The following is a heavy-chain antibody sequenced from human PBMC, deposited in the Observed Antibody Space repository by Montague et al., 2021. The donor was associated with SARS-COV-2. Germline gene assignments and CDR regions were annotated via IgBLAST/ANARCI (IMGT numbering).Heavy chain of an antibody. D-gene: IGHD4-11*01. CDR2: SRNRANGYRT. V-gene: IGHV3-72*01. J-gene: IGHJ6*02. CDR1: GFTLSAYY. CDR3: ARELYSNNARGGFYYYYYGMDV. Sequence: SLRLSCAASGFTLSAYYVGWVRQAPGKGLEWIGRSRNRANGYRTEYAASVAGRFAISRDDSQTSLFLQLSSLQLDDTAVYYCARELYSNNARGGFYYYYYGMDVWGRGTTVTVSS.